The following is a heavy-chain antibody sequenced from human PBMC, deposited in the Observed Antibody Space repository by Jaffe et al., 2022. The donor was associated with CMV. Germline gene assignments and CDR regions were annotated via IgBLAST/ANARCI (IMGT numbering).Heavy chain of an antibody. Sequence: QVQLVQSGAEVKKPGSSVKVSCKASGGTFSSYAISWVRQAPGQGLEWMGGIIPIFGTANYAQKFQGRVTITADESTSTAYMELSSLRSEDTAVYYCARDSIGRHDILTGYVYYYGMDVWGQGTTVTVSS. CDR2: IIPIFGTA. D-gene: IGHD3-9*01. CDR1: GGTFSSYA. J-gene: IGHJ6*02. V-gene: IGHV1-69*01. CDR3: ARDSIGRHDILTGYVYYYGMDV.